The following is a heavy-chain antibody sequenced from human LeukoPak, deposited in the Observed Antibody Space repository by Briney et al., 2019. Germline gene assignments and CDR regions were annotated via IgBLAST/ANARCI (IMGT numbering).Heavy chain of an antibody. J-gene: IGHJ4*02. CDR1: GFTFSNSA. CDR2: ISGSGGST. CDR3: AKDVWGDY. D-gene: IGHD3-16*01. V-gene: IGHV3-23*01. Sequence: GGSLRLSSAASGFTFSNSAMSWVRQAPGKGLEWVSAISGSGGSTYYADSVKGHFTISRDNSKNTLYLQMNSLRAEDTAVYYCAKDVWGDYWGQGTLVTVSS.